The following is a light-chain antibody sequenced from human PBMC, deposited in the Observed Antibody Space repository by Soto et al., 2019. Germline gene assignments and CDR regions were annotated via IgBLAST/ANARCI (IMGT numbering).Light chain of an antibody. Sequence: DIVLTQSPGTLSLSPGERATLSCRSSQSVSSNYLAWYQQQPDQAPRLVIYDVSGRATGIPDRFSGSGSGTDFSLTISSLGPEDSEVYYCQQYGISPAFGQGTKVHIK. J-gene: IGKJ1*01. CDR1: QSVSSNY. CDR3: QQYGISPA. CDR2: DVS. V-gene: IGKV3-20*01.